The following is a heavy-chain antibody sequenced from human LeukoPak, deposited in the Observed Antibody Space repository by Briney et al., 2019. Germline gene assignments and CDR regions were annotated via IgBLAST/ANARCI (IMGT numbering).Heavy chain of an antibody. Sequence: GGSLRLSCAASGFTFSSYGMHWVRQAPGKGLEWVAVIWYDGSNKYYADSVKGRFTISRDNSKNTLYLQMNSLRAEDTAVYYCAREEPVVVPAALDYWGQGTLVTVSS. V-gene: IGHV3-33*01. CDR3: AREEPVVVPAALDY. J-gene: IGHJ4*02. CDR2: IWYDGSNK. D-gene: IGHD2-2*01. CDR1: GFTFSSYG.